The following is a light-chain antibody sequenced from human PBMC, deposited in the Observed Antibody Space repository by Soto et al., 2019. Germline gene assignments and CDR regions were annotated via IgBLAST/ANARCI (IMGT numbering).Light chain of an antibody. Sequence: IVLTQSPGTLSLSPGERATLSCRASQSVRDSYLAWYQQKPGQAPRLLMYGVSFRAAGIPDRFSGSGSGTDFTLTISRLEPEDFAVYYCQQYGSPFTFGQGTKLEI. CDR2: GVS. J-gene: IGKJ2*01. CDR1: QSVRDSY. CDR3: QQYGSPFT. V-gene: IGKV3-20*01.